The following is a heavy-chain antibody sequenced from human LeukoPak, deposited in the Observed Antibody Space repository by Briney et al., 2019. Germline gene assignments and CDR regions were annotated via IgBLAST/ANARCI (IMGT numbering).Heavy chain of an antibody. CDR3: AKERGDY. V-gene: IGHV3-30*18. CDR1: GFTFSSYG. CDR2: ISYDGSNK. J-gene: IGHJ4*02. Sequence: GGSLRLSCAASGFTFSSYGMHWVRQAPGKGLEWVAVISYDGSNKYYADSVKGRFTISRDNSKNTLYLQMNSLRAEDTAVYYCAKERGDYWGQGTLVTVSS.